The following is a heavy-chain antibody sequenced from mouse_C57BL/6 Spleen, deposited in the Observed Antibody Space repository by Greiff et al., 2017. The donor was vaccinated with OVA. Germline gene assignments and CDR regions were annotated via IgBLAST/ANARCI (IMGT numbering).Heavy chain of an antibody. CDR2: LWGGGST. CDR3: ARGAGYYGFDY. Sequence: VKLVESGPGLVQPSQSLSITCTVSGFSLTSYGVHWVRQSPGKGLEWLGVLWGGGSTDYNAAFISRLSISKDNSKSQVFFKMNSLQADDTAIDYCARGAGYYGFDYWGQGTTLTVSS. CDR1: GFSLTSYG. J-gene: IGHJ2*01. D-gene: IGHD1-1*01. V-gene: IGHV2-2*01.